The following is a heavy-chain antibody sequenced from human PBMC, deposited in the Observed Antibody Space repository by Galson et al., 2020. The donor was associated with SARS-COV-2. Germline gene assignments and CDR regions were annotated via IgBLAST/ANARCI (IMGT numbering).Heavy chain of an antibody. V-gene: IGHV6-1*01. Sequence: SQTLSLTCGISGASVSSNSAAWYWIRQSPSRGLEWLGRTYYMSKWYNDYGESVKSRITFNPDTSKNQVSLQLTSVTPEDTAVYYWAREDLSGRSYFEYWGQGTLVTVSS. CDR1: GASVSSNSAA. CDR3: AREDLSGRSYFEY. J-gene: IGHJ4*02. D-gene: IGHD3-3*01. CDR2: TYYMSKWYN.